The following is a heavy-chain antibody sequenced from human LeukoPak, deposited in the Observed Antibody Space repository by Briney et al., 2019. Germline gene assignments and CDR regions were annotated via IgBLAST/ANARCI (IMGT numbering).Heavy chain of an antibody. V-gene: IGHV3-64*01. CDR2: ISGNGGST. CDR1: GFTFSNYA. D-gene: IGHD5-18*01. J-gene: IGHJ4*02. CDR3: ARGRWGYNFDY. Sequence: EGSLRLSCAASGFTFSNYAVHWVRQAPGKGLEYVSAISGNGGSTYYANSVKGRFTISRDNSKNTLYLQTGSLRAEDMAVYYCARGRWGYNFDYWGQGTLVTVSS.